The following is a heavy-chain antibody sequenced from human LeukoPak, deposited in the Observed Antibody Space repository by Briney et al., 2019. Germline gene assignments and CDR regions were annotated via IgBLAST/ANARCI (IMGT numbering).Heavy chain of an antibody. CDR1: GYSISSGYY. J-gene: IGHJ4*02. CDR3: ARRSSYFDY. V-gene: IGHV4-38-2*01. CDR2: IYRSGST. Sequence: SETLSLTCAVSGYSISSGYYWGWIRQPPGEGLGWIGSIYRSGSTYYNPSLKSRVTISVDTPKNQFSLKLSSVTAADTAVYYCARRSSYFDYWGQGTLVTVSS.